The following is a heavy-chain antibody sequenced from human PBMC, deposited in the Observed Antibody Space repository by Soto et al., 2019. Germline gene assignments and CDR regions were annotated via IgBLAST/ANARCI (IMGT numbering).Heavy chain of an antibody. V-gene: IGHV4-31*03. CDR3: AREDVDTAMVDY. CDR2: IYYSGST. Sequence: PSETLPLTCTVSGGSISSGGYYWSWIRQHPGKGLEWIGYIYYSGSTYYNPSLKSRVTISVDTSKNQFSLKLSSVTAADTAVYYCAREDVDTAMVDYWGQGTLVTVSS. CDR1: GGSISSGGYY. J-gene: IGHJ4*02. D-gene: IGHD5-18*01.